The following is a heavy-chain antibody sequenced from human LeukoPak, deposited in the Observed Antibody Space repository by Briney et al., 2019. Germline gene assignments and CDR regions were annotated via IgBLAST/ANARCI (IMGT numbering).Heavy chain of an antibody. CDR1: GYTFTGNH. CDR3: AKEADIVSFDL. CDR2: IDPNSGGT. Sequence: ASVKVSCKASGYTFTGNHVHWVRQAPGQGLEWMGWIDPNSGGTKYAQKFQDRVTMTRDTSISTAYMELSGLRSDDTADYFCAKEADIVSFDLWGRGTLVTVSS. V-gene: IGHV1-2*02. D-gene: IGHD2-15*01. J-gene: IGHJ2*01.